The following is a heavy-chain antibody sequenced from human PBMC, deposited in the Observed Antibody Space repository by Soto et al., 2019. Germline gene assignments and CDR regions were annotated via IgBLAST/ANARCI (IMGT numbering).Heavy chain of an antibody. J-gene: IGHJ4*02. CDR2: IYYSGST. V-gene: IGHV4-59*01. CDR1: GGSISSYY. Sequence: SETLSLTCTVSGGSISSYYWSWIRQPPGKGLEWIGYIYYSGSTNYNPSLKSRVTISVDTSKNQFSLKLSSVTAADTAVYYCARSQGWFGELAPNDYYFDYWGQGTLVTVSS. D-gene: IGHD3-10*01. CDR3: ARSQGWFGELAPNDYYFDY.